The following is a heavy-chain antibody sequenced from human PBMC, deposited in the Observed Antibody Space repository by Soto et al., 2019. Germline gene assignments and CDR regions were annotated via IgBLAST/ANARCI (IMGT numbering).Heavy chain of an antibody. D-gene: IGHD3-3*01. CDR3: ARTSTIFGLYYFDY. CDR2: IYHSGST. CDR1: GCSISSSNW. Sequence: PSETLSLTCSVSGCSISSSNWWSWVRQPPGKGLEWIGEIYHSGSTNYNPSLKSRVTISVDKSKNQFSLKLSSVTAADTAVYYCARTSTIFGLYYFDYWGQGTLVTVSS. V-gene: IGHV4-4*02. J-gene: IGHJ4*02.